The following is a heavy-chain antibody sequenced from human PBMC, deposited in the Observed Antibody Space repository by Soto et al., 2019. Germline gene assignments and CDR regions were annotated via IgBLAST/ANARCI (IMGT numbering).Heavy chain of an antibody. V-gene: IGHV4-39*01. CDR2: RYYSGST. CDR1: GGSISSSSYY. D-gene: IGHD2-8*02. J-gene: IGHJ6*03. CDR3: ARVLGSPGNYYYYMDV. Sequence: QLQLQESGPGLVKPSETLSLTCTVSGGSISSSSYYWGWIRQPPGKGLEWIGSRYYSGSTYYNPSLKSRVTISVDTSKKQFSLTLSSVAAADAAVYYWARVLGSPGNYYYYMDVWGKGTTVTVS.